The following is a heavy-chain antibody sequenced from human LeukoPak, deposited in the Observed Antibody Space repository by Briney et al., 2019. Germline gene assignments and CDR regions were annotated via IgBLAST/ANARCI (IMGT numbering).Heavy chain of an antibody. D-gene: IGHD1-26*01. V-gene: IGHV3-9*03. Sequence: AGGSLRLSCAASGFSFHDYAMHWVRQAPGKGLEWVSGINWNSGTVDYADAMKGRFTISRDNAKNSVYLQMTSLRPEDMALYYCAKGGGSLIPYYFDSWGQGTLVTVSS. CDR1: GFSFHDYA. J-gene: IGHJ4*02. CDR2: INWNSGTV. CDR3: AKGGGSLIPYYFDS.